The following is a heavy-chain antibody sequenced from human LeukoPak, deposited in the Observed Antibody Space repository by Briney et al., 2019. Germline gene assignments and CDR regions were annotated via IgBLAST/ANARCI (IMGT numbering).Heavy chain of an antibody. V-gene: IGHV4-59*01. CDR1: GGSITSCY. Sequence: SETLSLTCTVSGGSITSCYWSWIRQPPGKGLGWIGYIYYSGSTNYNPSLKSRVTISVDTSKNHFSLEVSSVTAADTAVYYCARGQYSTSSFYNHYYMDVWGTGTTVTVSS. D-gene: IGHD6-6*01. CDR3: ARGQYSTSSFYNHYYMDV. CDR2: IYYSGST. J-gene: IGHJ6*03.